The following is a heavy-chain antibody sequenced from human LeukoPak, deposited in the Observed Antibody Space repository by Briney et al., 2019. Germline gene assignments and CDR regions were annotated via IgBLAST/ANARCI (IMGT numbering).Heavy chain of an antibody. CDR3: ARAKIPPDYYDSSGYCPFDY. CDR1: GGSISSSSYY. J-gene: IGHJ4*02. D-gene: IGHD3-22*01. CDR2: IYYSGST. V-gene: IGHV4-39*07. Sequence: TSETLSLTCTVSGGSISSSSYYWGWIRQPPGKGLEWIGSIYYSGSTYYNPSLKSRVTISVDTSKNQFSLKLSSVTAADTAVYYCARAKIPPDYYDSSGYCPFDYWGQGTLVTVSS.